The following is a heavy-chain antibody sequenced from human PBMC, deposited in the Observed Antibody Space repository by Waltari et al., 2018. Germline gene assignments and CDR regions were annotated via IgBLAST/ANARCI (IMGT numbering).Heavy chain of an antibody. D-gene: IGHD1-20*01. J-gene: IGHJ6*02. CDR3: ARYGITYYYYGMDV. CDR2: IIPIFGTA. CDR1: GGTFSSYA. Sequence: QVQLVQSGAEVKKPGSSVKVSCKAYGGTFSSYAISWVRQAPGQGLEWMGRIIPIFGTANYAQKFQGRVTITTYESTSTAYMELSSLRSEDTAVYYCARYGITYYYYGMDVWGQGTTVTVSS. V-gene: IGHV1-69*05.